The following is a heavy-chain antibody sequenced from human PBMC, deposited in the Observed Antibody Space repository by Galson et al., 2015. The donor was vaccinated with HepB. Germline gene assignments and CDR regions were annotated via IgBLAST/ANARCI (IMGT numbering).Heavy chain of an antibody. J-gene: IGHJ4*02. CDR1: GGSISSSSYY. D-gene: IGHD5-24*01. CDR3: ARQWAEMATITVDY. CDR2: IYYSGST. V-gene: IGHV4-39*01. Sequence: TLSLTCTVSGGSISSSSYYWGWIRQPPGKGLEWIGSIYYSGSTYYNPSLKSRVTISVDTSKNQFSLKLSSVTAADTAVYYCARQWAEMATITVDYWGQGTLVTVSS.